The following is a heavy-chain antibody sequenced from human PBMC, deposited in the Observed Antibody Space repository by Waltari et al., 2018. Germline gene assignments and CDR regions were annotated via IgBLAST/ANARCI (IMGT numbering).Heavy chain of an antibody. V-gene: IGHV3-30*09. CDR2: ISYNERNI. CDR3: ARDYCDRTNCHGMDV. D-gene: IGHD3-22*01. CDR1: EFTFSSYA. J-gene: IGHJ6*02. Sequence: QVQLVESGGGVVQPGRSLRLSCAASEFTFSSYAMHLVRQAPGKGLEWVAFISYNERNIYYEDSVKGRFAISRDNSKKMLYLQMNSLRVEDTAVYYCARDYCDRTNCHGMDVWGQGTTVTVSS.